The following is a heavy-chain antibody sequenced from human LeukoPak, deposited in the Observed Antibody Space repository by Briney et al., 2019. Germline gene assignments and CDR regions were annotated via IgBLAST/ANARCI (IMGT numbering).Heavy chain of an antibody. D-gene: IGHD5-12*01. CDR3: ARGGWLRPFDY. CDR2: INHSGST. J-gene: IGHJ4*02. Sequence: TSETLSLTCAVYGGSFSGYYWSWIRQPPGKGLEWIGKINHSGSTNYNPSLKSRVTISVDTSKNQFSLKLSSVTAADTAVYYCARGGWLRPFDYWGQGTLVTVSS. CDR1: GGSFSGYY. V-gene: IGHV4-34*01.